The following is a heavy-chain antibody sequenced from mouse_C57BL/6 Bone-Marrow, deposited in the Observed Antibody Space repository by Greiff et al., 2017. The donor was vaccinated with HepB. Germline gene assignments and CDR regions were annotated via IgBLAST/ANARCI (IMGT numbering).Heavy chain of an antibody. J-gene: IGHJ4*01. V-gene: IGHV5-6*01. D-gene: IGHD2-5*01. Sequence: EVHLVESGGDLVKPGGSLKLSCAASGFTFSSYGMSWVRQTPDKRLEWVATISSGGSYTYYPDSVKGRFTISRENAKNTLYLQMSSLKSEDTAMYYCARLYYSNPYYAMDYWGQGTSVTVSS. CDR3: ARLYYSNPYYAMDY. CDR2: ISSGGSYT. CDR1: GFTFSSYG.